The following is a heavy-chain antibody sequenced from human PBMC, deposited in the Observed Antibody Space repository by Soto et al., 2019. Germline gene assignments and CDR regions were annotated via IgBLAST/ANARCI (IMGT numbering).Heavy chain of an antibody. J-gene: IGHJ5*02. CDR3: ARVRMNYDFWSGLDWFDP. Sequence: ASVKVSGKASGYTFTSYGISWVRRAPGQGLEWMGWISAYNGNTNYAQKLQGRVTMTTDTSTSTAYMELRSLRSDDTAVYYCARVRMNYDFWSGLDWFDPWGQGTLVTVSS. V-gene: IGHV1-18*04. CDR2: ISAYNGNT. D-gene: IGHD3-3*01. CDR1: GYTFTSYG.